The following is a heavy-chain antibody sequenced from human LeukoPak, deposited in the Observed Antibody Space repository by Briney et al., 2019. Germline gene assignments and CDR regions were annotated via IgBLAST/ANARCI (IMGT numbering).Heavy chain of an antibody. V-gene: IGHV1-69*13. CDR2: IIPIFGTA. J-gene: IGHJ4*02. Sequence: GASVKVSCKASGGTFSSYAISWVRQAPGQGLEWMGGIIPIFGTANYAQKFQGRVTITADESMSTAYMELSSLRSEDTAVYYCAREYYDFWSGYSDYWGQGTLVTVSS. D-gene: IGHD3-3*01. CDR3: AREYYDFWSGYSDY. CDR1: GGTFSSYA.